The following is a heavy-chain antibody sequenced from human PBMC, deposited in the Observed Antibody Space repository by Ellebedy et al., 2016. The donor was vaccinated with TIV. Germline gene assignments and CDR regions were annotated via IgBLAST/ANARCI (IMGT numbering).Heavy chain of an antibody. CDR3: ARFGWGDYGGNFIWY. J-gene: IGHJ4*02. V-gene: IGHV5-51*01. CDR1: GYSFSYYW. D-gene: IGHD4-23*01. Sequence: GESLKISCMASGYSFSYYWIGWVRQMPGKGLEWMGVTYPGDSDTRYSPSFQGQVTISADKSISTAYLQWSSLKASDTAMYYCARFGWGDYGGNFIWYWGQGTLVTVSS. CDR2: TYPGDSDT.